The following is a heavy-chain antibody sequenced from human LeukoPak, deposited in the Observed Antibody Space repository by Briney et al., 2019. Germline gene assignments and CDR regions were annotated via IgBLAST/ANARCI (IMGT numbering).Heavy chain of an antibody. CDR2: IYYSGST. J-gene: IGHJ4*02. V-gene: IGHV4-59*01. D-gene: IGHD2-2*01. Sequence: SETLSLTCTVSGGSISSYYWSWIRQPPGKGLEWIGYIYYSGSTNYNPSLKSRVTISVDTSKNQFSLKLSSMTAADTAVYYCARSLYCSSTSCSTDYWGQGTLVTVSS. CDR3: ARSLYCSSTSCSTDY. CDR1: GGSISSYY.